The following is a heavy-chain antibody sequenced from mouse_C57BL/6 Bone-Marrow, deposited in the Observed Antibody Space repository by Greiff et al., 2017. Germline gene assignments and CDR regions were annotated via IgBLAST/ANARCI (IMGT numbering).Heavy chain of an antibody. V-gene: IGHV1-64*01. Sequence: QVQLQQPGAELVKPGASVKLSCKASGYTFTSYWMHWVKQRPGQGLEWIGMIHPNSGSTNYNEKFKSKATLTVDKSSSTAYMQLSSLTSEDSAVYYCARDGYNRNDVDWFAYWGQGTLVTVSA. J-gene: IGHJ3*01. CDR1: GYTFTSYW. D-gene: IGHD2-14*01. CDR3: ARDGYNRNDVDWFAY. CDR2: IHPNSGST.